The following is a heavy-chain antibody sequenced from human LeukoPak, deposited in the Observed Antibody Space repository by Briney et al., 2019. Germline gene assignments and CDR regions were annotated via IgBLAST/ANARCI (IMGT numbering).Heavy chain of an antibody. J-gene: IGHJ3*02. CDR1: GGSISSYY. CDR2: IYYSGST. D-gene: IGHD5-24*01. CDR3: AREGGATIVDAFDI. V-gene: IGHV4-59*01. Sequence: PSETLSLTCTVSGGSISSYYWSWIRQPPGKGLEWIGYIYYSGSTNYNPSLKSRVTISVDTSKNQFSLKLSSVTAADTAVYYCAREGGATIVDAFDIWGQGTMVAVSS.